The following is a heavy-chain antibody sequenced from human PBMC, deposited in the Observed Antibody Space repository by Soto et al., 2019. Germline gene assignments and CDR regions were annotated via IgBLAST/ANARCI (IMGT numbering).Heavy chain of an antibody. CDR3: ARLPDRYVSVFRYYYCGMVF. Sequence: LKISCKGSGYSFTSYWIGWVRQMPGKGLEWMGIIYPGDSDTRYSPSFQGQVTISADKSISPAYLQWSSLKASDTAMYYCARLPDRYVSVFRYYYCGMVFWCPGTTVTGSS. D-gene: IGHD3-10*01. V-gene: IGHV5-51*01. CDR1: GYSFTSYW. J-gene: IGHJ6*02. CDR2: IYPGDSDT.